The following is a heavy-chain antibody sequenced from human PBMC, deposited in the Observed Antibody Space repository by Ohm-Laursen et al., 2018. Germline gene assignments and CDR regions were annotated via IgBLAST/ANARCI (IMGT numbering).Heavy chain of an antibody. CDR2: ISFDGNDK. V-gene: IGHV3-30*18. J-gene: IGHJ4*02. CDR3: AKDLRVATITPFDY. CDR1: GFTFSSYG. D-gene: IGHD5-24*01. Sequence: SLRLSCTASGFTFSSYGMHWVRQAPGKGLQWVALISFDGNDKYYADSVRGRFIISRDTSKNTLYLQMNSLRTEDTAVYYCAKDLRVATITPFDYWGQGTLVTVSS.